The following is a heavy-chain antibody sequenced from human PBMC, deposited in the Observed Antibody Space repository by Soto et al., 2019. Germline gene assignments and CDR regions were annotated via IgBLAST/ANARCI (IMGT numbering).Heavy chain of an antibody. V-gene: IGHV1-69*13. CDR3: ARIVVESLLPYNWFDP. CDR2: IIPIFGTA. Sequence: SVKVSCKASGGTFSSYAISWVRQAPGQGLEWMGGIIPIFGTANYAQKFQGRVTITADESTSTAYMELSSLRSEDTAVYYCARIVVESLLPYNWFDPWGQGTLVTVSS. J-gene: IGHJ5*02. D-gene: IGHD3-22*01. CDR1: GGTFSSYA.